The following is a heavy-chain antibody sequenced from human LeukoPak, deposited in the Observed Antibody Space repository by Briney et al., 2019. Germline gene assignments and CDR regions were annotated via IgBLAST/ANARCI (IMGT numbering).Heavy chain of an antibody. CDR3: ARDFGAVGATSPDAFDI. CDR1: GGSISSYY. Sequence: PSETLSLTCTVSGGSISSYYWSWIRQPPGKGLEWIGYIYYSGSTNYNPSLKSRVTISVDTSKNQFSLKLSSVTAADTAVYYCARDFGAVGATSPDAFDIWGQGTMVTVSS. J-gene: IGHJ3*02. D-gene: IGHD1-26*01. CDR2: IYYSGST. V-gene: IGHV4-59*01.